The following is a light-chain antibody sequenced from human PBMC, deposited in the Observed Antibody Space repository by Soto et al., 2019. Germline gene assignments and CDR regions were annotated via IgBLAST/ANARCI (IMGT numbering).Light chain of an antibody. CDR3: QQYGSPPLN. J-gene: IGKJ4*01. CDR2: GAS. CDR1: QSVNSRY. Sequence: EIVLTQSPGTLSLSPGESATLSCRASQSVNSRYLAWYQQKPGQAPRLLISGASIRATGIPDRFSGSGSGTDFTLTISRLEPEDFAVYHCQQYGSPPLNFGGGTKVDIK. V-gene: IGKV3-20*01.